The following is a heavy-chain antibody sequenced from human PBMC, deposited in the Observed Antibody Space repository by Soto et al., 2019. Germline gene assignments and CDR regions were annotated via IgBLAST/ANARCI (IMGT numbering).Heavy chain of an antibody. J-gene: IGHJ5*02. CDR2: ICWDGDK. CDR3: VRRGIKLSNYFDP. V-gene: IGHV2-5*02. D-gene: IGHD4-4*01. CDR1: VLSLRTGGES. Sequence: SGPTLVNPTPTLTLSCTFSVLSLRTGGESVCWIRQPQGRALEGLALICWDGDKRYSPSLKSRLTITKDTSKNQVVLTMTNVDPVDTATYFCVRRGIKLSNYFDPWGQGTLVTVSS.